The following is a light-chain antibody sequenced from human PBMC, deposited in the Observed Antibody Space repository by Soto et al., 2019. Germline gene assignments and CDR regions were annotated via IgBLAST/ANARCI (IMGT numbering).Light chain of an antibody. J-gene: IGKJ4*01. V-gene: IGKV3-15*01. Sequence: IVMPHSPATLSVSPGERATLSCRASQSMNSSLAWYQQKPGQAPRRLMFRASIRATGCPARFSGSGSGTEFTLTISSLQPEDFATYYCQQLNSYPLTFGGGTKVGI. CDR3: QQLNSYPLT. CDR1: QSMNSS. CDR2: RAS.